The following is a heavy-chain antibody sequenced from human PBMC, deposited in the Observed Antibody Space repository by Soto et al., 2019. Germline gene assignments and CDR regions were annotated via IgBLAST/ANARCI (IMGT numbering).Heavy chain of an antibody. J-gene: IGHJ6*03. CDR2: ISGSGGST. CDR1: GFTFSSYA. CDR3: AKDKAMVRGVSYYMDV. D-gene: IGHD3-10*01. V-gene: IGHV3-23*01. Sequence: GGSLRLSCAASGFTFSSYAMSWVRQAPGKGLEWVSAISGSGGSTYYADSVKGRFTISTDNSKNTLYLQMNSLRAEDTAVYYCAKDKAMVRGVSYYMDVWGKGTTVTVYS.